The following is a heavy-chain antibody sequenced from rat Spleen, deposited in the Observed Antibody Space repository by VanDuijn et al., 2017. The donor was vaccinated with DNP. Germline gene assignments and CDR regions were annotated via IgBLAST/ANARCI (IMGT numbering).Heavy chain of an antibody. CDR1: GFTFSNYY. CDR3: ARRELYWYFDF. D-gene: IGHD5-1*01. CDR2: ISTSGSRT. Sequence: EVQLVESGGGLVQPGRSLKLSCAASGFTFSNYYMAWVRQAPKKGLEWVATISTSGSRTYYPDSVKGRFTISRDNAKSSLYLQMNSRKSEDTATYYCARRELYWYFDFWGPGTMVTVSS. J-gene: IGHJ1*01. V-gene: IGHV5-25*01.